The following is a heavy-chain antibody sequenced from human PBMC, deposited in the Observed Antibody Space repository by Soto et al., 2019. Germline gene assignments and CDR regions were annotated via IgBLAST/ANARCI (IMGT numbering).Heavy chain of an antibody. V-gene: IGHV4-59*01. CDR3: ARVTGTTPSNWFDP. CDR1: GGSISSYY. Sequence: PSETLSLTCTVSGGSISSYYWSWIRQPPGKGLEWIGYIYYSGSTNYNPSLKSRVTISVDTSKNQFSLKLSSVTAADTAVYYCARVTGTTPSNWFDPWGQGTLVTVSS. J-gene: IGHJ5*02. CDR2: IYYSGST. D-gene: IGHD1-7*01.